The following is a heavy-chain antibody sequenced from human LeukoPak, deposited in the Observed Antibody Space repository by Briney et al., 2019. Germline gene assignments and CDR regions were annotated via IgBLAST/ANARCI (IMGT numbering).Heavy chain of an antibody. D-gene: IGHD5-18*01. CDR1: GFTFGDYA. V-gene: IGHV3-49*04. J-gene: IGHJ4*02. Sequence: GGSLTLSCTASGFTFGDYAMSWVRQAPGKGLEWVGLIRSKAYGGTTQYAASVKGIFTISRDDSKTLDYLQMNSLKTEDPAVSYCTREVGYGPYFDGWGQGSLVTVSS. CDR2: IRSKAYGGTT. CDR3: TREVGYGPYFDG.